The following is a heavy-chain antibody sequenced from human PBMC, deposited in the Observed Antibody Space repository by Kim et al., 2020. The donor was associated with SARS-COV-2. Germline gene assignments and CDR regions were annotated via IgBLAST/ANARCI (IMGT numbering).Heavy chain of an antibody. Sequence: SETLSLTCTVSGGSISSSSYYWGWIRQPPGKGLEWIGSIYYSGSTYYNPSLKSRVTISVDTSKNQFSLKLSSVTAADTAVYYCGRHTSSWGTPLGDWFDPWGQGTLVTVSS. CDR3: GRHTSSWGTPLGDWFDP. CDR1: GGSISSSSYY. CDR2: IYYSGST. J-gene: IGHJ5*02. V-gene: IGHV4-39*01. D-gene: IGHD6-13*01.